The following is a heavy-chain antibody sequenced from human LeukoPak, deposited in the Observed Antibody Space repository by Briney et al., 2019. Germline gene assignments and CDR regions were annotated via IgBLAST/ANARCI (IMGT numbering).Heavy chain of an antibody. V-gene: IGHV3-30-3*01. Sequence: PGGSLRLSCAASGFTFSSYAMHWARQAPGKGLEWVAVISYDGSNKYYADSVKGRFTISRDNSKNTLYLQMNSLRAEDTAVYYCARDGGYSGSYGYDFDYWGQGTLVTASS. J-gene: IGHJ4*02. D-gene: IGHD1-26*01. CDR3: ARDGGYSGSYGYDFDY. CDR1: GFTFSSYA. CDR2: ISYDGSNK.